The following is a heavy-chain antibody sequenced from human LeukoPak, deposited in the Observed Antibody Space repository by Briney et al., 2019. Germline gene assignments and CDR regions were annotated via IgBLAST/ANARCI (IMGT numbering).Heavy chain of an antibody. CDR3: ARATYYDFWSVSSPFDP. CDR2: IIPIFGTA. V-gene: IGHV1-69*13. CDR1: GGTFSSYA. J-gene: IGHJ5*02. D-gene: IGHD3-3*01. Sequence: ASVKVSCKASGGTFSSYAISWVRQAPGQGLEWMGGIIPIFGTANYAQKFQGRVTITADESTSTAYMELRSLRSDDTAVYYCARATYYDFWSVSSPFDPWGQGTLVTVSS.